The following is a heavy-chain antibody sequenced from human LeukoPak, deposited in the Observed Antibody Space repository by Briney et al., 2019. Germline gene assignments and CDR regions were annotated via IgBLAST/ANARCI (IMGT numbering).Heavy chain of an antibody. J-gene: IGHJ4*02. CDR1: GYTFTSYG. D-gene: IGHD3-9*01. CDR3: ARGLGDYNTDWFPVSGY. CDR2: INPNSGGT. Sequence: ASVKVSCKASGYTFTSYGISWVRQAPGQGLEWMGWINPNSGGTNYAQKFQGRLTMTRDTSMSTAYMELNSLGSEDTAIYYCARGLGDYNTDWFPVSGYWGQGTPVTVSS. V-gene: IGHV1-8*02.